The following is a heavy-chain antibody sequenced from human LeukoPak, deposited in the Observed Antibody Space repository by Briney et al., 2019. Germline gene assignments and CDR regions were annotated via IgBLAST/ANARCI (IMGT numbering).Heavy chain of an antibody. Sequence: TSSETLSLTCTVSGGSITSYYWSWIRQPPGKGLEWIGYIYDSGNTNFNPSLKSRVTISLDTSKNQFSLRLSSVTAADTAVYYCARLLLGDCSGGSCKDDMDVWGQGTTVTVSS. D-gene: IGHD2-15*01. J-gene: IGHJ6*02. CDR2: IYDSGNT. CDR1: GGSITSYY. V-gene: IGHV4-59*08. CDR3: ARLLLGDCSGGSCKDDMDV.